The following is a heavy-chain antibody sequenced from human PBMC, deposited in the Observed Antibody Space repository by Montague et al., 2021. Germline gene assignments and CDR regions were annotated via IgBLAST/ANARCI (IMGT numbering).Heavy chain of an antibody. Sequence: SETLSLTCTVSRSLINSDYYWGWIRQPPGKGLELMGSVSHGGRTYYNPSLKSRVTISVDTSNNHFPLKLSSVTAADTAMYYCARERDRYYYMDIWGKGTTITVSS. CDR1: RSLINSDYY. V-gene: IGHV4-38-2*02. CDR2: VSHGGRT. CDR3: ARERDRYYYMDI. J-gene: IGHJ6*03.